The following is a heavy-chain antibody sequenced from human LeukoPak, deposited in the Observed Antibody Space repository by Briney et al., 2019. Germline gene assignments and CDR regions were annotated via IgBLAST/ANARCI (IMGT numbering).Heavy chain of an antibody. Sequence: GGSLRLSCAASGFTVSSNYMSWVRQAPGKGLDWVSGVSDSGVNTYYADSVKGRFTISRDNSKYTLFLQMNSLGAEDTAVYYCAKIGYYYYDSSGPFTDYWGQGTLVTVSS. CDR1: GFTVSSNY. CDR3: AKIGYYYYDSSGPFTDY. D-gene: IGHD3-22*01. CDR2: VSDSGVNT. J-gene: IGHJ4*02. V-gene: IGHV3-23*01.